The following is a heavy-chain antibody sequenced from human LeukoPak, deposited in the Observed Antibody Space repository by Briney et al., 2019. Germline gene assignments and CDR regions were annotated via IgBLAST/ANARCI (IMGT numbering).Heavy chain of an antibody. V-gene: IGHV3-74*01. CDR1: GFTVSSNY. D-gene: IGHD6-13*01. CDR2: INSDGSST. J-gene: IGHJ5*02. Sequence: GGSLRLSCAASGFTVSSNYMSWVRQAPGKGLVWVSRINSDGSSTSYADSVKGRFTISRDNAKNTLYLQMNSLRAEDTAVYYCARESVAAAGQGWFDPWGQGTLVTVSS. CDR3: ARESVAAAGQGWFDP.